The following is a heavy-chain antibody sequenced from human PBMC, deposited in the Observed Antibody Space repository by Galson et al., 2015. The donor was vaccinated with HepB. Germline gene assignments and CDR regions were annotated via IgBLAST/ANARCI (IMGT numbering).Heavy chain of an antibody. CDR3: ARDTLGLGYCSGGSCYSHYYYGMDV. J-gene: IGHJ6*02. D-gene: IGHD2-15*01. V-gene: IGHV1-18*04. Sequence: KVSCKASGYTFTSYGISWVRQAPGQGLEWMGWISAYNGNTNYAQKLQGRVTMTTDTSTSTAYMELRSLRSDDTAVYYCARDTLGLGYCSGGSCYSHYYYGMDVWGQGTTVTVSS. CDR1: GYTFTSYG. CDR2: ISAYNGNT.